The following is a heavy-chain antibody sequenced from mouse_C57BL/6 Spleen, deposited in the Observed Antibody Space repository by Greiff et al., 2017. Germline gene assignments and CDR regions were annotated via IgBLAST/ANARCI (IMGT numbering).Heavy chain of an antibody. CDR2: IDPSDSYT. CDR3: ARDDYLPD. V-gene: IGHV1-59*01. CDR1: GYTFTSYW. J-gene: IGHJ4*01. Sequence: QVQLQQPGAELVRPGTSVKLSCKASGYTFTSYWMHWVQQRPGQGLEWIGVIDPSDSYTNYNQKVKGKATLTVDTSSSTAYMQLSSLTSEDSAFYYCARDDYLPDWGQGTSVTVSS. D-gene: IGHD2-4*01.